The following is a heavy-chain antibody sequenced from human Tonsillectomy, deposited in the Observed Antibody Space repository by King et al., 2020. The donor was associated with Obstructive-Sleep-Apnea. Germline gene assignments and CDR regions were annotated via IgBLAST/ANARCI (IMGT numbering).Heavy chain of an antibody. J-gene: IGHJ3*02. CDR1: GFTFSSYA. CDR3: AREPTGMEYAFDI. D-gene: IGHD2-8*02. V-gene: IGHV3-64*01. Sequence: QLVQSGGGLVQPGGSLRLSCAASGFTFSSYAMHWVRQAPGKGLEYVSAISSNGGSTYYANSVKGRFTISRDNSKNTLYLQMGSLRAEDMAVYYCAREPTGMEYAFDIWGQGTMVTVSS. CDR2: ISSNGGST.